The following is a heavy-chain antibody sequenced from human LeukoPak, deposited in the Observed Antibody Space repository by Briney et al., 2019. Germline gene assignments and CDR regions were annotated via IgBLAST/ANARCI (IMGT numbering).Heavy chain of an antibody. CDR2: IKRKTDGGTT. D-gene: IGHD7-27*01. J-gene: IGHJ4*02. V-gene: IGHV3-15*07. CDR3: TTGNWGPY. CDR1: GFTFSDAW. Sequence: GGSLRLSCAASGFTFSDAWMNWVRQAPGKGLEWVGRIKRKTDGGTTDYAAPVKGRFTISRDDSKNALYLQMNSLKTEDTAVYYCTTGNWGPYLGQGTLVTVSS.